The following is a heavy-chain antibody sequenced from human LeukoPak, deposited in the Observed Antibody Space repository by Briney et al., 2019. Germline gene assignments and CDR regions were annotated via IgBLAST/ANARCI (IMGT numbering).Heavy chain of an antibody. CDR1: GFSFDRYE. D-gene: IGHD1-26*01. J-gene: IGHJ1*01. Sequence: GGSLRLSCAASGFSFDRYEMNWVGRAPGRGREWVSYVSANGATTYYAESVRGRFSISRDNAKTSLSLQMNSLRVEDTAVYYCAIGGEGSGTYFGHWGQGTLVTVFS. CDR2: VSANGATT. CDR3: AIGGEGSGTYFGH. V-gene: IGHV3-48*03.